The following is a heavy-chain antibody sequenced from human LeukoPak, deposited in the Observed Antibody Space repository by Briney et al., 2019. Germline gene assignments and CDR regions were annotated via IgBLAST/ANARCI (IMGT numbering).Heavy chain of an antibody. CDR3: ARARKVQLLWFGELFDY. D-gene: IGHD3-10*01. J-gene: IGHJ4*02. Sequence: VASVKVSCKASGYTFTDYYLHWVRQAPGQGLEWMGWINPNNGGTHYAQKFQGRVTMTRDTSISAAYMERSRLRSDDTAVYYCARARKVQLLWFGELFDYWGQGTLVTVSS. V-gene: IGHV1-2*02. CDR1: GYTFTDYY. CDR2: INPNNGGT.